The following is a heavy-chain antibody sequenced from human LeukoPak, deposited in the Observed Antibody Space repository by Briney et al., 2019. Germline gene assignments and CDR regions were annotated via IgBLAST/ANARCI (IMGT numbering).Heavy chain of an antibody. Sequence: LETLSLTCTVSGASISSNIYYWGWIRQPPGKGLEWIGSIYYSGRTYYNPSLKSRVTISVDTSKNQFSLKLSSVTAADTAVYYCARGVGRYDILTGYYPDAFDIWGQGTMVTVSS. D-gene: IGHD3-9*01. CDR3: ARGVGRYDILTGYYPDAFDI. J-gene: IGHJ3*02. CDR1: GASISSNIYY. CDR2: IYYSGRT. V-gene: IGHV4-39*07.